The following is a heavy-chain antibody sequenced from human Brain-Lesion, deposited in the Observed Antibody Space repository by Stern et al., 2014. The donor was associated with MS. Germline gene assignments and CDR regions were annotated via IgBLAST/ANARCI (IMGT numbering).Heavy chain of an antibody. Sequence: MQLVESGAEVKKPGASVKVSCKASGYTFTSYDVTWVRQAPGQRLEWMGWMNPDSGNIGYAQKFQGRVIMTRSTSISTAYMELTSLRSEDTAVYYCARRRQYYYGSGDYWGQGTLVTVSS. D-gene: IGHD3-10*01. J-gene: IGHJ4*02. CDR3: ARRRQYYYGSGDY. CDR2: MNPDSGNI. V-gene: IGHV1-8*01. CDR1: GYTFTSYD.